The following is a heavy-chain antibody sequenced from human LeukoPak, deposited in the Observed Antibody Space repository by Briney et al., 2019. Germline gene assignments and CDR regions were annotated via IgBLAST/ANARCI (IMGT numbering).Heavy chain of an antibody. CDR2: INSDGSST. V-gene: IGHV3-74*01. Sequence: GGSLRLSCAASGFTFSSYWMHWVRQAPGKGLVWVSRINSDGSSTSYADSVKGRFTISRDNAKNTLYLQMNSLRAEDTAVYYCARAQAGGDNYYNSGSSPNPHYWGQGTLVTVSS. J-gene: IGHJ4*02. CDR3: ARAQAGGDNYYNSGSSPNPHY. CDR1: GFTFSSYW. D-gene: IGHD3-10*01.